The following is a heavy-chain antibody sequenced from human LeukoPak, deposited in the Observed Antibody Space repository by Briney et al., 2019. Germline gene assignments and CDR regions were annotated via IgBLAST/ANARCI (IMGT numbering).Heavy chain of an antibody. CDR3: ATGGYLGGYFDY. D-gene: IGHD5-12*01. V-gene: IGHV3-30*04. Sequence: PGGSLRLSCAASGFTFSSYAMHWVRQAPGKGLEWVAVISYDGSNKYYADSVKGRFTISRDNSKNTLYLQMNSLRAEDTAVYYCATGGYLGGYFDYWGQGTLVTVSS. CDR1: GFTFSSYA. CDR2: ISYDGSNK. J-gene: IGHJ4*02.